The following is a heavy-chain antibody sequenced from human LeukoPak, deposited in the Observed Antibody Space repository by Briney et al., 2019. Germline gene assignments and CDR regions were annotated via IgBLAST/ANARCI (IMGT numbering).Heavy chain of an antibody. CDR3: ARAAYDSSGYLVTFFDY. J-gene: IGHJ4*02. V-gene: IGHV4-59*01. CDR2: IYYSGST. Sequence: PSETLSLTCTVSGGSISSYYWSWIRQPPGKGLEWIGYIYYSGSTNYNPSLKSRVTISVDTSKNQFSLKLSSVTAADTAVYYCARAAYDSSGYLVTFFDYWGQGTLVTVSS. CDR1: GGSISSYY. D-gene: IGHD3-22*01.